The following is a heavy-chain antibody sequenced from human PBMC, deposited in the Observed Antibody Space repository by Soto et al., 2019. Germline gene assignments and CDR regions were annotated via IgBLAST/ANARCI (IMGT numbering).Heavy chain of an antibody. D-gene: IGHD5-18*01. CDR2: IIPLLDVT. Sequence: SVKVSCKASGGTFSTYTINWVRQAPGQGLEWMGRIIPLLDVTNNAQRFQGRVTITADKSTSTVYMELTSLTSQDTAVYYCASSRGYSYGRIDYWGQGTLVTVSS. CDR1: GGTFSTYT. CDR3: ASSRGYSYGRIDY. J-gene: IGHJ4*02. V-gene: IGHV1-69*02.